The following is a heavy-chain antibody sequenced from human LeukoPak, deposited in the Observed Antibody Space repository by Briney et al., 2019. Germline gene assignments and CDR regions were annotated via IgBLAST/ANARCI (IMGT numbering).Heavy chain of an antibody. J-gene: IGHJ5*02. CDR1: GFTFDDYG. D-gene: IGHD6-19*01. V-gene: IGHV3-20*04. CDR3: ARAGYSSGYDWFDP. CDR2: INWNGGST. Sequence: GSLRLSCAASGFTFDDYGMSWVRQAPGKGLEWVSGINWNGGSTGYADSVKGRFTISRDNAKNSLYLQMNSLRAEDTALYYCARAGYSSGYDWFDPWGQGTLVTVSS.